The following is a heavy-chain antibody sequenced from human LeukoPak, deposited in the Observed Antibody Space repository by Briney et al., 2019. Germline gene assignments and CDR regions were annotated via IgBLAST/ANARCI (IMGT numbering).Heavy chain of an antibody. D-gene: IGHD6-13*01. CDR2: IYYSGSA. J-gene: IGHJ5*02. V-gene: IGHV4-39*07. CDR1: GGSVNSGTYY. Sequence: PSETLSLTCTVSGGSVNSGTYYWSWIRQPPGKGLEWIGNIYYSGSAYYNPSLKSRVTMSVDTSKNQFSLKLSSVTAADTAVYYCARYLGSSLGDWFDPWGQGTLVTVSS. CDR3: ARYLGSSLGDWFDP.